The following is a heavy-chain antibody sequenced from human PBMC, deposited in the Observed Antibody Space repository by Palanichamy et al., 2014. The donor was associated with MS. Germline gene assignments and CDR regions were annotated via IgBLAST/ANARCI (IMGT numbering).Heavy chain of an antibody. V-gene: IGHV3-53*02. CDR2: IYSGGDI. CDR1: GFTVRNTY. D-gene: IGHD3-10*01. J-gene: IGHJ2*01. CDR3: ARVNPYNRDWYFDL. Sequence: GTGGGLIQTGGSLSLSCAASGFTVRNTYMNWVRQAPGKGLEWVSIIYSGGDIYYADSVKGRFTISRDNSKNTLYLQMSSLRAEDMAVYYCARVNPYNRDWYFDLWGRGSLVTVSS.